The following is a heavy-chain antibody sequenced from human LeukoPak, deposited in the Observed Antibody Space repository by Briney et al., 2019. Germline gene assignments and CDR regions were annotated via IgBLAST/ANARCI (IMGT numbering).Heavy chain of an antibody. CDR3: ARDRSPHYSSFDWFDP. V-gene: IGHV1-18*01. Sequence: ASVKVSCKASGYTFTSYGISWARQAPGQGLEWMGWISAYNGNTNYAQKLQGRVTMTTDTSTSTAYMELRSLRSDDTAVYYCARDRSPHYSSFDWFDPWGQGTLVTVSS. D-gene: IGHD3-10*01. J-gene: IGHJ5*02. CDR2: ISAYNGNT. CDR1: GYTFTSYG.